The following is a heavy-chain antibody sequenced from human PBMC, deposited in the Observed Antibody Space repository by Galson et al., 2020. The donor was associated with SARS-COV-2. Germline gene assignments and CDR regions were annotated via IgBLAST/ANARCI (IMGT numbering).Heavy chain of an antibody. Sequence: ASVKVSCKASGYTFTGYYMHWVRQAPGQGLEWMGWINPNSGGTNYAQKFQGRVTMTRDTSISTAYMELSRLRSDDTAVYYCARDCVGIISNSSSWYFLGNWGQGTLVTVSS. D-gene: IGHD6-13*01. V-gene: IGHV1-2*02. J-gene: IGHJ4*02. CDR1: GYTFTGYY. CDR3: ARDCVGIISNSSSWYFLGN. CDR2: INPNSGGT.